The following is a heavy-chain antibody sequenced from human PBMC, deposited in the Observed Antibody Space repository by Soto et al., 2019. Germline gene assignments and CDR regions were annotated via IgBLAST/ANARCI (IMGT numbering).Heavy chain of an antibody. CDR3: ARGDVYYYYGMDV. CDR1: GGSVSSDTYY. D-gene: IGHD3-16*01. J-gene: IGHJ6*02. Sequence: PSETLSLTCTVSGGSVSSDTYYWNWIRQPPGKGLEWIGYIYYSGSTNYNPSLKSRVTISIDRSKNQFSLKLSSVTAADTAVYYCARGDVYYYYGMDVWGQGTTVTVSS. CDR2: IYYSGST. V-gene: IGHV4-61*01.